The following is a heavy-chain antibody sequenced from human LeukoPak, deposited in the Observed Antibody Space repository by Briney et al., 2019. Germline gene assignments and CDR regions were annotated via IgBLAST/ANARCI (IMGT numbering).Heavy chain of an antibody. J-gene: IGHJ4*02. CDR1: GFTFSSYT. CDR2: VSGSGGNI. CDR3: AASLPNIVVVPATKGPFGY. D-gene: IGHD2-2*01. V-gene: IGHV3-23*01. Sequence: PGGSLRLSCAASGFTFSSYTMSWVRQAPGKGLEWVSGVSGSGGNIHYADSVKGRFTISRDNSKNTLYLQMNSLRAEDTAVYYCAASLPNIVVVPATKGPFGYWGQGAPVTVSS.